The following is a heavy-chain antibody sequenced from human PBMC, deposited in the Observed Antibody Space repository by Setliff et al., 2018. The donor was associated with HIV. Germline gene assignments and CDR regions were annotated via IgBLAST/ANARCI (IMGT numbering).Heavy chain of an antibody. D-gene: IGHD7-27*01. V-gene: IGHV3-48*04. CDR2: ISSGASTI. J-gene: IGHJ2*01. Sequence: GGSLRLSCAASGFTFSSYSMNWVRQVPGKGLEWVSSISSGASTIYYADSVKGRFTISRDNAKNSLYLQMNNLRAGDTAVYYCVRELGRPGSWYFDLWGRGTLVTVSS. CDR1: GFTFSSYS. CDR3: VRELGRPGSWYFDL.